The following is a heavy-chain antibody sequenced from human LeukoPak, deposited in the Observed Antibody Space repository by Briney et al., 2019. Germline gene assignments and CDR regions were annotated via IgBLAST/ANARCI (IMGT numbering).Heavy chain of an antibody. D-gene: IGHD3-22*01. Sequence: SETLSLTCSVSGGSISSYYWSWIRQPAGKGLEWIGRIFASGNIDYNPSLKSRVTMPLDTSKNQFSLKLSSVTAADTAVYYCARDLENSGYYSINWYFDLWGRGTLVTVS. CDR3: ARDLENSGYYSINWYFDL. CDR2: IFASGNI. V-gene: IGHV4-4*07. CDR1: GGSISSYY. J-gene: IGHJ2*01.